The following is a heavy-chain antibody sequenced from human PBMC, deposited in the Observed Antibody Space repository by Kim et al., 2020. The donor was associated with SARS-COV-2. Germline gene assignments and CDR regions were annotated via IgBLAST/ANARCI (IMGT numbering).Heavy chain of an antibody. CDR2: INHSGST. V-gene: IGHV4-34*01. J-gene: IGHJ4*02. D-gene: IGHD5-18*01. CDR3: AREGGYSYGYDDY. CDR1: GGSFSGYY. Sequence: SETLSLTCAVYGGSFSGYYWSWIRQPPGKGLEWIGEINHSGSTNYNPSLKSRVTISVVTSKNQFSLKLCSVTAADTAVYYCAREGGYSYGYDDYWGQGTLVTVSS.